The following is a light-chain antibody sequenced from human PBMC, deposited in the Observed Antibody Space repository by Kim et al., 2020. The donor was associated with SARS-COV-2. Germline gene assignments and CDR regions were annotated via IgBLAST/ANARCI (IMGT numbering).Light chain of an antibody. CDR3: NSRDSSGNHVV. CDR1: SLRSYY. Sequence: ALGHTVRITCQGDSLRSYYASWYQQKPGQAPVLVIYGKNNRPSGIPDRFSGSSSGNTASLTITGAQAEYEADYYCNSRDSSGNHVVFGGGTQLTVL. V-gene: IGLV3-19*01. J-gene: IGLJ2*01. CDR2: GKN.